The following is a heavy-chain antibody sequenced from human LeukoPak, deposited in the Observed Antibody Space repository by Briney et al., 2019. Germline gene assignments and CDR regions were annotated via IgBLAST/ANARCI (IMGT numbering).Heavy chain of an antibody. CDR2: IRYDGSNK. Sequence: GGSLRLSCAASGSTFSSYGMHWVRQAPGKGLEWVAFIRYDGSNKYYADSVKGRFTISRDNSKNTLYLQMNSLRAEDTAVYYCAKDLLGVYCTNGVCYQNYWGQGTLVTVSS. V-gene: IGHV3-30*02. CDR3: AKDLLGVYCTNGVCYQNY. CDR1: GSTFSSYG. J-gene: IGHJ4*02. D-gene: IGHD2-8*01.